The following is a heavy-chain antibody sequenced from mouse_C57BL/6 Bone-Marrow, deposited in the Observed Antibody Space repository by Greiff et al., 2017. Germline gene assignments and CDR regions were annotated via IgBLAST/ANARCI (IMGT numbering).Heavy chain of an antibody. Sequence: EVQRVESGGDLVKPGGSLKLSCAASGFTFSSYGMSWVRQTPDKRLEWVATISSGGSYPYYPDSVKGRFTISRDNAKNTLYLQMSSLKSEDTAMFYCARRGGLRRYFDVWGTGTTVTVSS. D-gene: IGHD2-2*01. J-gene: IGHJ1*03. V-gene: IGHV5-6*01. CDR1: GFTFSSYG. CDR2: ISSGGSYP. CDR3: ARRGGLRRYFDV.